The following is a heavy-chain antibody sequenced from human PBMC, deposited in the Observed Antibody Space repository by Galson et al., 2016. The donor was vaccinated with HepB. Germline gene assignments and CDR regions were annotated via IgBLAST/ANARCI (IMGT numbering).Heavy chain of an antibody. D-gene: IGHD6-13*01. J-gene: IGHJ4*02. CDR3: ARFDDSSRGYPLHY. CDR1: GGSISSGSYS. CDR2: ISASGTA. V-gene: IGHV4-61*09. Sequence: TLSLTCTVSGGSISSGSYSWSWIRQPAGKGLEWIGHISASGTADYNPSLKSRVAISVDSPRNQFSLNLSSVTAADTAVYYCARFDDSSRGYPLHYWGQGSLVTVSS.